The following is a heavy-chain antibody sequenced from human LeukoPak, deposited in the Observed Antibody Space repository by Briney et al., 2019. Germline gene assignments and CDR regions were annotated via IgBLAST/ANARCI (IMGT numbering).Heavy chain of an antibody. D-gene: IGHD6-6*01. J-gene: IGHJ4*02. CDR3: VKSSASRVHFDY. V-gene: IGHV3-64D*06. Sequence: SGGSLRLSCSGSGFTFSRXTMHWVRQAPGXXXXXVSAISSNGGSTYXXDSVKGRFIISRDNSKNTLYLQMSSLRPDDTAVYYCVKSSASRVHFDYWGQGTLVTVSS. CDR2: ISSNGGST. CDR1: GFTFSRXT.